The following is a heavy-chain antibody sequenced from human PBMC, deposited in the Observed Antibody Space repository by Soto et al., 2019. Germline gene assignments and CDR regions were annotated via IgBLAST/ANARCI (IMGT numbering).Heavy chain of an antibody. CDR2: ISFDGGNK. Sequence: QVQLVESGGGVVQPGRSLRLSCAASGFTFSYHALNWVRQAPGKGLEWVAVISFDGGNKYNAESVKGRFPISRDNSNSTLYLQMNSLRAEDTAMYFCARGTTTSAFSAMDVWGQGTTVTVSS. V-gene: IGHV3-30-3*01. D-gene: IGHD1-1*01. CDR3: ARGTTTSAFSAMDV. CDR1: GFTFSYHA. J-gene: IGHJ6*02.